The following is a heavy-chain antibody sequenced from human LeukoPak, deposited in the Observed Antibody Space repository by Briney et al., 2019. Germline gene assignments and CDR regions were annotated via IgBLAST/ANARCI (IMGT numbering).Heavy chain of an antibody. CDR1: GFTFTSHG. V-gene: IGHV3-23*01. Sequence: PGGSLRLSCAASGFTFTSHGMNWVRQAPGQGLEWVSGIRNSDGMTYYADSVRGRFTISTDNFKNTLYLQMNSLRAEDTALYYCAKGQERESRLDSWGQGTLVTVSS. D-gene: IGHD1-1*01. J-gene: IGHJ4*02. CDR2: IRNSDGMT. CDR3: AKGQERESRLDS.